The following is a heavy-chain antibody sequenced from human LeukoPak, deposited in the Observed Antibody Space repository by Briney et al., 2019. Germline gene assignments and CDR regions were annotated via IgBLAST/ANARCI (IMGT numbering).Heavy chain of an antibody. CDR2: IYTSGST. CDR3: ARAHYDILTGYYSSFDY. D-gene: IGHD3-9*01. CDR1: GGSISSGSYY. Sequence: SETLSLTCTVSGGSISSGSYYWSWIRQPAGKGLEWIGRIYTSGSTNYNPSLKSRVTISVDTSKNQFSLKLSSVTAADTAAYYCARAHYDILTGYYSSFDYWGQGTLVTVSS. J-gene: IGHJ4*02. V-gene: IGHV4-61*02.